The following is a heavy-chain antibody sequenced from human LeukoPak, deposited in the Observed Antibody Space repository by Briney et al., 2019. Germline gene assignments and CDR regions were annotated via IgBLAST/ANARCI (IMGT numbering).Heavy chain of an antibody. J-gene: IGHJ5*01. CDR2: VKHDGDT. Sequence: PSETLSLTCAVYGASFNTYYWTWICQSPDKGLEWIGEVKHDGDTNVNPSLRSRVVMSVDASKNQFSLKMTSVTAADTAIYFCARGPVALPNDRLSLFFDFWGQGTLVTVSS. V-gene: IGHV4-34*01. D-gene: IGHD2-8*01. CDR1: GASFNTYY. CDR3: ARGPVALPNDRLSLFFDF.